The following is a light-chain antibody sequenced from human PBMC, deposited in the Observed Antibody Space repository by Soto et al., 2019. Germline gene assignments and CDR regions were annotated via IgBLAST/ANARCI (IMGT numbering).Light chain of an antibody. CDR2: DVN. CDR3: QSYDSSLTNAV. Sequence: QSALTQPRSVSGSPGQSVTISCTGASGDIGGYNYVSWYQHHPGKAPKLIIFDVNKRPSGVPDRFSGSKSGTSVSLAITGLRGEDEADYHCQSYDSSLTNAVFGGGTKLTVL. V-gene: IGLV2-11*01. CDR1: SGDIGGYNY. J-gene: IGLJ2*01.